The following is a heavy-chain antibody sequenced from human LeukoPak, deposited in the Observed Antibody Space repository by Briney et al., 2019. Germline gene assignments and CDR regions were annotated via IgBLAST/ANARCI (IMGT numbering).Heavy chain of an antibody. CDR1: GGSISSYY. D-gene: IGHD6-13*01. CDR3: ASSAAAGRDDAFDI. CDR2: IYYSGST. J-gene: IGHJ3*02. Sequence: SETLSLTCTVSGGSISSYYWSWIRQPPGKGLEWTGYIYYSGSTNYNPSLKSRVTISVDTSKNQFSLKLSSVTAADTAVYYCASSAAAGRDDAFDIWGQGTMVTVSS. V-gene: IGHV4-59*08.